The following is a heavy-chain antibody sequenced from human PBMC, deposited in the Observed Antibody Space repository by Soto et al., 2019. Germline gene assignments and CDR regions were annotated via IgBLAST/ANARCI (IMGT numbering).Heavy chain of an antibody. D-gene: IGHD3-10*01. V-gene: IGHV1-69*01. Sequence: QVQLVQSGAEVKKPGSSVKVSCKASGGTFSSYAISWLRQAPGQGLEWMGGIIPIFGTANYAQKFQGRVTINADESTGTAYLESVSQRSEETAVFYCASRFGELFPNYYGMDVWGQGTTVTVSS. CDR1: GGTFSSYA. J-gene: IGHJ6*02. CDR3: ASRFGELFPNYYGMDV. CDR2: IIPIFGTA.